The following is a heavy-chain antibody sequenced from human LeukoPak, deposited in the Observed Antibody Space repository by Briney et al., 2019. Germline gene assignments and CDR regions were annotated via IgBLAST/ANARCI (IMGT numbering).Heavy chain of an antibody. CDR1: GFTFSRHE. J-gene: IGHJ6*03. V-gene: IGHV3-48*03. CDR3: AREKTRSAYYNLGV. D-gene: IGHD1-1*01. CDR2: INSRGDTI. Sequence: GGSLRLSCGASGFTFSRHEMNWVRQAPGKGLEWVSYINSRGDTIYYADSVKGRFTISRDNARSSLFLQMNSLTAEDTAVYYCAREKTRSAYYNLGVWGQGTTVIVSS.